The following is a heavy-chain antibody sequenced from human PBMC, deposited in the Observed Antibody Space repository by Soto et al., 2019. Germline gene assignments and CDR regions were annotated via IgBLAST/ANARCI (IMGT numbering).Heavy chain of an antibody. D-gene: IGHD3-3*01. CDR2: IVVGSGNT. CDR1: GFTFTSSA. CDR3: AAGRQPHLEFDY. J-gene: IGHJ4*02. V-gene: IGHV1-58*01. Sequence: SVKVSCKASGFTFTSSAVQWVRQARGQLLEWIGWIVVGSGNTNYAQKFQERVTITRDMSTSTAYMELSSLRSEDTAVYYCAAGRQPHLEFDYWGQGTLVTVSS.